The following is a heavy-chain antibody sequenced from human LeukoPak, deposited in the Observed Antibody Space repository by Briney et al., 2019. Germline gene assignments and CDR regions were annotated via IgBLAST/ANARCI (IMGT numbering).Heavy chain of an antibody. CDR1: GDSISSYS. Sequence: SETLSLTCTVSGDSISSYSWNWIRQPPGRGLEWIGSIYYSGSTYYNPSLKSRVTISVDTSKNQFSLKLSSVTAADTAVYYCARVGGSLFDYWGQGTLVTVSS. D-gene: IGHD2-15*01. CDR3: ARVGGSLFDY. J-gene: IGHJ4*02. V-gene: IGHV4-59*12. CDR2: IYYSGST.